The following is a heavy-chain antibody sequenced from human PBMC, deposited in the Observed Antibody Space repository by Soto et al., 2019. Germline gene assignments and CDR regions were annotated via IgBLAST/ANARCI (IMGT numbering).Heavy chain of an antibody. J-gene: IGHJ4*02. CDR2: VYYRGRS. V-gene: IGHV4-34*01. CDR3: VSQRTSVLTQAYFDY. Sequence: PSETLSLTCAAYGGSFSGQYWGWIRQSPGKGLEWIGSVYYRGRSYSKSSVKSRVTISVDTSKNQFSLNLNSVTASDTAVYFCVSQRTSVLTQAYFDYWGPGALVTVSS. D-gene: IGHD2-8*01. CDR1: GGSFSGQY.